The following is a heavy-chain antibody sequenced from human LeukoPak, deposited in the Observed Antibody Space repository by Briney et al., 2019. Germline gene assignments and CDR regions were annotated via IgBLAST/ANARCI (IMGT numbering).Heavy chain of an antibody. V-gene: IGHV3-21*01. CDR1: GFTFSSYW. CDR2: ISSSSSYI. J-gene: IGHJ4*02. D-gene: IGHD3-10*01. Sequence: GGSLRLSCAASGFTFSSYWMSWVRQAPGKGLEWVSSISSSSSYIYYADSVKGRFTTSRDNPKNSLYLQMNSLRAEDTAVYYCARDRGEAATGNDYWGQGTLVTVSS. CDR3: ARDRGEAATGNDY.